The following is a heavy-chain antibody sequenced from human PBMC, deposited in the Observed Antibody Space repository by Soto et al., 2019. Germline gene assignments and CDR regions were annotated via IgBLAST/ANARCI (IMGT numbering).Heavy chain of an antibody. CDR3: ARSYYDILTCYYNYYYYGMDV. Sequence: GESLKISCKGSGYSFTSYWIGWVRQMPGKGLEWMGIIYPGDSDTRYSPSFQGQVTISADKSISTAYLQWSSLKASDTAMYYCARSYYDILTCYYNYYYYGMDVCGQGTTVPGSS. CDR1: GYSFTSYW. V-gene: IGHV5-51*01. D-gene: IGHD3-9*01. CDR2: IYPGDSDT. J-gene: IGHJ6*02.